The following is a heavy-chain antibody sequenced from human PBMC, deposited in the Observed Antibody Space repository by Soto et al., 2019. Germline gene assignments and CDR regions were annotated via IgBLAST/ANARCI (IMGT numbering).Heavy chain of an antibody. V-gene: IGHV1-18*01. Sequence: QVQLVQSGAEVKKPGASLKVSCKASGYTFTNSGISWVRQAPGEGLEWMGWMSTDNGNTNYAQHLQGRVSMTTDTSTSTAYMDLRCLRSDDTAVYYCARDQGITTFGVYSMYYYGMDVWGQGTTVTVSS. CDR2: MSTDNGNT. CDR3: ARDQGITTFGVYSMYYYGMDV. D-gene: IGHD3-3*01. J-gene: IGHJ6*02. CDR1: GYTFTNSG.